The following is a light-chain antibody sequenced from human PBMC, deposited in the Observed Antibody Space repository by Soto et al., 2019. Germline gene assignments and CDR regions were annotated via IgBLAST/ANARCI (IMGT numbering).Light chain of an antibody. CDR3: QQYNNRRRIT. CDR2: HTA. J-gene: IGKJ5*01. CDR1: QSVSIK. V-gene: IGKV3-15*01. Sequence: EIAMRQSLVTVSVPLKERATXSCRASQSVSIKLAWYQQKPGQAARLVIYHTATRATGITPRFSGSGSGTEFTLTSSRQPKDFAVCYCQQYNNRRRITFGRGTRVEVK.